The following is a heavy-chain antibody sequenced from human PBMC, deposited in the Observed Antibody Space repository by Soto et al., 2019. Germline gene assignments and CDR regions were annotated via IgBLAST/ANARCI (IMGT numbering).Heavy chain of an antibody. Sequence: GSLRLFCAGSGFPFRKGRMSWVRQAPGKGLEWGGRIKSKTDGGTTDYAAPVKGRFTISRDDSKNTLYLQMNSLKTEDTAVYYCTTDLGIAVAGTDAFDIWGQGTMVTVSS. CDR1: GFPFRKGR. J-gene: IGHJ3*02. V-gene: IGHV3-15*01. D-gene: IGHD6-19*01. CDR2: IKSKTDGGTT. CDR3: TTDLGIAVAGTDAFDI.